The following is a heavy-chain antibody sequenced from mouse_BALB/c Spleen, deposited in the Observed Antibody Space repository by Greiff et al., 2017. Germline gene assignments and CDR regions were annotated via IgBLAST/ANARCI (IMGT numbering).Heavy chain of an antibody. D-gene: IGHD1-1*01. Sequence: EVKLMESGPSLVKPSQTLSLTCSVTGDSITSGYWNWIRKFPGNKLEYMGYISYSGSTYYNPSLKSRISITRDTSKNQYYLQLNSVTTEDTATYYCASYYYGSSYFDYWGQGTTLTVSS. CDR2: ISYSGST. V-gene: IGHV3-8*02. CDR1: GDSITSGY. CDR3: ASYYYGSSYFDY. J-gene: IGHJ2*01.